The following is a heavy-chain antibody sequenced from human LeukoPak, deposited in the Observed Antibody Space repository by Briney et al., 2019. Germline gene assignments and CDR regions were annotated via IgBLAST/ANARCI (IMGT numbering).Heavy chain of an antibody. V-gene: IGHV1-18*01. D-gene: IGHD2-15*01. J-gene: IGHJ4*02. CDR3: ARADIIVVAGASPVGSAFEY. Sequence: ASLKVSCKTSGYTFISYGISWLRQAPGQGIEWMGWISANKGDTEYAQNFQGRLTVTRDTSTSTAYMELKRLKSDDTAVYYCARADIIVVAGASPVGSAFEYWGQGSSSPSPQ. CDR2: ISANKGDT. CDR1: GYTFISYG.